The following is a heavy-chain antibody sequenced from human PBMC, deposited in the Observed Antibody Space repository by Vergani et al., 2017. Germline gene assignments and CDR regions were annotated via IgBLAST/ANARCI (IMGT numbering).Heavy chain of an antibody. CDR1: GYTFTSYY. D-gene: IGHD6-13*01. J-gene: IGHJ5*02. CDR2: INPSGGST. Sequence: QVQLVQSGAEVKKPGASVKVSCKASGYTFTSYYMHWVRQAPGKGLEWMGIINPSGGSTSYAQKFQGRVTMTRYTATSTVYMELSSLRSEDTAVYYCAREGGYSSRGHWFDPWGQGTLVTVSS. V-gene: IGHV1-46*03. CDR3: AREGGYSSRGHWFDP.